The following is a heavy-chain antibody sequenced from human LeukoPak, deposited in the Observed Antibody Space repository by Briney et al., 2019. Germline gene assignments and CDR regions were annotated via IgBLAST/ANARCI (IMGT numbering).Heavy chain of an antibody. CDR2: INPSGGST. D-gene: IGHD5-12*01. Sequence: ASVKVSCXASGYTFTSYYMHWVRQAPGQGLVWMGIINPSGGSTSYAQKFQGRVTMTRDTTTSTVYMELSSLRSEDTAVYYCASTRGYSGYLDYRGQGTLVTVSS. CDR3: ASTRGYSGYLDY. CDR1: GYTFTSYY. V-gene: IGHV1-46*01. J-gene: IGHJ4*02.